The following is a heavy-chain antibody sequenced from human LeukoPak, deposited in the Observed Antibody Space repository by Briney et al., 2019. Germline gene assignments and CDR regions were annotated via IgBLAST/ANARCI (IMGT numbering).Heavy chain of an antibody. CDR3: ARAGGSDGYNSAFDF. D-gene: IGHD5-24*01. CDR2: ISTSSSYI. J-gene: IGHJ4*02. V-gene: IGHV3-21*01. Sequence: GGSLRLSCAASEFTFSSYSMNWVRQAPGKGLEWVSSISTSSSYIYYTDSVKGRFTISRDNAKNSLYLQMNSLRAEDTAVYYCARAGGSDGYNSAFDFWGQGTLVTVSS. CDR1: EFTFSSYS.